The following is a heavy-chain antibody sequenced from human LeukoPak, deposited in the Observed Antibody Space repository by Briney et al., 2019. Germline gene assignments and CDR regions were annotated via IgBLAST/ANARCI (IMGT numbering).Heavy chain of an antibody. CDR3: ARGRYYYDSSGYYYDKSYFDY. CDR1: GYSFTNHW. J-gene: IGHJ4*02. Sequence: GESLKISCKGSGYSFTNHWIGWVRQMPGKGLEWMGIIYPGDSDTRYSPSFQGQVAISADKSISTAYLQWSSLKASDTAMYYCARGRYYYDSSGYYYDKSYFDYWGQGTLVTVSS. CDR2: IYPGDSDT. V-gene: IGHV5-51*01. D-gene: IGHD3-22*01.